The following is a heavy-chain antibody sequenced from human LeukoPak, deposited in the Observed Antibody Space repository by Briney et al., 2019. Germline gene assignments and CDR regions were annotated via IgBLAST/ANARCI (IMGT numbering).Heavy chain of an antibody. J-gene: IGHJ3*02. CDR2: INHSGST. V-gene: IGHV4-34*01. CDR3: ARPQEYYDFWSGYYTPSFALDI. D-gene: IGHD3-3*01. CDR1: GGSFSGYY. Sequence: SETLSLTCAVYGGSFSGYYWSWIRQPPGKGLEWIGEINHSGSTNYNPSLKSRVIISVDTSKNQFSLKLSSVTAADTAVYYCARPQEYYDFWSGYYTPSFALDIWGQGTMVTVSS.